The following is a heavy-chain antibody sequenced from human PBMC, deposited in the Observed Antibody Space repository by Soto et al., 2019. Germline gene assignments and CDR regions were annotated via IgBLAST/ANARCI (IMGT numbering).Heavy chain of an antibody. CDR3: AGLNNYEINWFDP. D-gene: IGHD4-4*01. CDR1: SGSISSRSYC. Sequence: XGTLSLTGSVSSGSISSRSYCWGWIRQPPGKGLEWIGNMCYSGNTYYNPSLKSRVTMSVDTSKNQFSLKLSSVTAADTAVYFCAGLNNYEINWFDPWGQGTLVTVSS. CDR2: MCYSGNT. J-gene: IGHJ5*02. V-gene: IGHV4-39*01.